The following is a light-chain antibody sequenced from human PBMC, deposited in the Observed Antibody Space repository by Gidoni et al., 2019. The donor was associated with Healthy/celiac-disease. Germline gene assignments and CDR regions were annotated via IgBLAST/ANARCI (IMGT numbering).Light chain of an antibody. Sequence: DIQMTQSPSSLSASVGDRVTITCRASQSISSYLNWYQQKPAKAPKLLIYAASSLQSGVPSRFSGSGAGTDFTLTISSLQPEDFATYYCQQSYSTPLTFXXXTKVEIK. CDR2: AAS. CDR1: QSISSY. J-gene: IGKJ1*01. CDR3: QQSYSTPLT. V-gene: IGKV1-39*01.